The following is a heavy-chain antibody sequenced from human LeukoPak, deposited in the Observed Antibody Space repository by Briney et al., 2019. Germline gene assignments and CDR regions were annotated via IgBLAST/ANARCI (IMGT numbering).Heavy chain of an antibody. CDR2: ISSSSSYI. CDR1: GFTFSSYS. Sequence: PGGSLRLSCAASGFTFSSYSMNWVRQAPGKGLEWVSSISSSSSYIYYADSVKGRFTISRDNAKNSLYLQMNSLRAEDTAVYYCARFSGRSGPFDYWGQGTLVTVSS. CDR3: ARFSGRSGPFDY. V-gene: IGHV3-21*01. D-gene: IGHD1-26*01. J-gene: IGHJ4*02.